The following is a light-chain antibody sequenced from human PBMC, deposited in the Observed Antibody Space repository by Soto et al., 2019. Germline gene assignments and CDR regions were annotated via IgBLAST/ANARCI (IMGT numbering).Light chain of an antibody. V-gene: IGLV2-14*01. CDR3: SSYTSSNALI. J-gene: IGLJ2*01. Sequence: QSALTQPASVSGSPGLSITVSCTGTSNDVGAYNYVSWYQQYLGKAPKLMIYDVSNRPSGVSSRFSGSKSGNTASLTISGLQAEDEADYYCSSYTSSNALIFGGGIKLTVL. CDR1: SNDVGAYNY. CDR2: DVS.